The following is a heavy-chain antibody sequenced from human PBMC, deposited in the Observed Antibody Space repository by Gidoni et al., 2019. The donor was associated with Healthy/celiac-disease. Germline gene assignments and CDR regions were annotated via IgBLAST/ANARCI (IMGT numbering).Heavy chain of an antibody. CDR2: LIPILGTA. CDR1: GGTFSSYA. V-gene: IGHV1-69*01. J-gene: IGHJ4*02. CDR3: ARGQQWASDY. Sequence: QVQLVQSGAEVTKPGSSVKVSCTASGGTFSSYAISWVRQAPGEGLGWMGGLIPILGTANYAQKFQGRVTITADESPSTAYMALSSLRSEDSAVYYCARGQQWASDYWGQGTLVTVSS. D-gene: IGHD6-19*01.